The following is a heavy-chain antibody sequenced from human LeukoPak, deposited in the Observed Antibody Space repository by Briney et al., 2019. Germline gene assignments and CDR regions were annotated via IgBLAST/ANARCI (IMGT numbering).Heavy chain of an antibody. V-gene: IGHV4-59*12. D-gene: IGHD2-15*01. CDR2: IYQSGNT. CDR3: ARPLSLGYCSGGSCYGRGAWFDR. CDR1: ANSIRNFY. J-gene: IGHJ5*02. Sequence: SETLSLTCTVSANSIRNFYWNWIRQSPGKGLEWIGYIYQSGNTNYNPSLKSRLTMSIDTSKNQFSLNLSSVTAADTAVYYCARPLSLGYCSGGSCYGRGAWFDRWGQGTLVTVSS.